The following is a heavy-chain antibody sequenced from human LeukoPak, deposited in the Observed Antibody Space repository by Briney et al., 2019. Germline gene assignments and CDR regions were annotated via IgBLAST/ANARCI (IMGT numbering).Heavy chain of an antibody. D-gene: IGHD3-22*01. CDR3: ARDNYYDSSGYPVNAFDI. CDR2: ISSSGSTI. CDR1: GFTFSSYE. V-gene: IGHV3-48*03. Sequence: GGSLRLSCAASGFTFSSYEMNWVRQAPGKGLEWVSYISSSGSTIYYADPVKGRFTISRDNAKNSLYLQMNSLRAEDTAVYYCARDNYYDSSGYPVNAFDIWGQGTMVTVSS. J-gene: IGHJ3*02.